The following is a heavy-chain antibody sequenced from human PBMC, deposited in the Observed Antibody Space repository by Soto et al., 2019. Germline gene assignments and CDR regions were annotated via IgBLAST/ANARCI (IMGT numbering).Heavy chain of an antibody. CDR2: ISPSDSDA. Sequence: EVQLVQSGAEVKKPGESLKISCKGSGYIFTNYWIGWVRQMPGKGLEWMGIISPSDSDARYRPSFQGQVTISADRSISTAYLQWSSLKASDTAMYYCARRYHCDSSSYYPFDYWGQGTLVTVSS. CDR3: ARRYHCDSSSYYPFDY. D-gene: IGHD3-22*01. V-gene: IGHV5-51*01. CDR1: GYIFTNYW. J-gene: IGHJ4*02.